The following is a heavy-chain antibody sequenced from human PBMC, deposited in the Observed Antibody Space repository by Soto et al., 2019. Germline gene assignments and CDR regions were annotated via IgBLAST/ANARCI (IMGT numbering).Heavy chain of an antibody. V-gene: IGHV4-31*03. J-gene: IGHJ5*02. CDR3: ARATAPGWFDP. Sequence: QVRLQESGPGLVKPSQTLSLTCIVSGASISTGGYYWSWIRQHPGKGLELIGYIHHSGTTYYNPSLARRLSISADSSKHLLSLNLTSVTAADTAIYYCARATAPGWFDPWCKG. CDR1: GASISTGGYY. D-gene: IGHD1-1*01. CDR2: IHHSGTT.